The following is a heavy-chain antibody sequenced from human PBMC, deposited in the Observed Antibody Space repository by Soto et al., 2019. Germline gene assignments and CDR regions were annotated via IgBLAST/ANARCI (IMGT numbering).Heavy chain of an antibody. CDR1: GYTFTSYA. D-gene: IGHD1-20*01. J-gene: IGHJ4*02. Sequence: QVQLVQSGTEVKKPGVSLKVSCKASGYTFTSYAIHWVRQAPGQRLEWMGWITTGNGNTKYSQNLQGRVNNNRDTTTSTAYLELTRLRSADTAVYFCARVYKEKTYYDYWGQGTLVTVSS. CDR2: ITTGNGNT. V-gene: IGHV1-3*04. CDR3: ARVYKEKTYYDY.